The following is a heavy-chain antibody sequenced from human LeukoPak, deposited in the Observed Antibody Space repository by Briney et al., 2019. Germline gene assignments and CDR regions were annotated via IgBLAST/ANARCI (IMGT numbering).Heavy chain of an antibody. D-gene: IGHD2-15*01. Sequence: GRSLRLPCTASGFTFGDYGMSCVRQAPGKGLEWVGFIRSRAYGETTDYAASVKGRFIISRGDSKTIAYLQMNSLTAEDTAVYYCTRVVVTQRWSFDYWGQGTLVTVSS. V-gene: IGHV3-49*04. J-gene: IGHJ4*02. CDR1: GFTFGDYG. CDR2: IRSRAYGETT. CDR3: TRVVVTQRWSFDY.